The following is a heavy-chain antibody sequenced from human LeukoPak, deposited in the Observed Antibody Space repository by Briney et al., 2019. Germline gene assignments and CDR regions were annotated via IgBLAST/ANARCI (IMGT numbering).Heavy chain of an antibody. CDR3: ARLRYPKDAFDI. CDR2: IFPGDSDT. Sequence: GESLKISCKASGNSITTYWIGWVRQKPGKGLEWMGLIFPGDSDTRYSPSFQGQVTISADKSISTAYLQWSSLKASDTAMYYCARLRYPKDAFDIWGQGTMVTVSS. CDR1: GNSITTYW. J-gene: IGHJ3*02. D-gene: IGHD3-16*02. V-gene: IGHV5-51*01.